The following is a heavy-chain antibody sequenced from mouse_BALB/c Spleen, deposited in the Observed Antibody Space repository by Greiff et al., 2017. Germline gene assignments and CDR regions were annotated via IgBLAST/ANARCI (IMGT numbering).Heavy chain of an antibody. CDR2: INSNGGST. D-gene: IGHD2-4*01. CDR1: GFTFSSYG. J-gene: IGHJ3*01. Sequence: EVQRVESGGGLVRPGGSLKLSCAASGFTFSSYGMSWVRQTPDKRLELVATINSNGGSTYYPDSVKGRFTISRDNAKNTLYLQMSSLKSEDTAMYYCARDKDDYDAYWGQGTLVTVSA. CDR3: ARDKDDYDAY. V-gene: IGHV5-6-3*01.